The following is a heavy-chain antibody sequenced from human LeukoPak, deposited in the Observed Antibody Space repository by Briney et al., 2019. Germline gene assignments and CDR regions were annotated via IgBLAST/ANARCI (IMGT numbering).Heavy chain of an antibody. CDR2: INPNSGGT. V-gene: IGHV1-2*02. Sequence: ASVKVSCKASGYTFTGYYMHWVRQAPGQGLEWMGWINPNSGGTNYAQKFQGRVTMTRDTSISTAYMELSRLRSDDTAVYYCANSQLGENAFDIWGQGTMATVSS. J-gene: IGHJ3*02. CDR1: GYTFTGYY. D-gene: IGHD1-1*01. CDR3: ANSQLGENAFDI.